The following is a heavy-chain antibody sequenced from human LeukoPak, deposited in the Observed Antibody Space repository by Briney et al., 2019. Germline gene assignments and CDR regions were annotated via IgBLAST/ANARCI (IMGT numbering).Heavy chain of an antibody. Sequence: TSSETLSLTCNVSGDSINSVYYWSWIRQPPGKGLEWIGYIYYSGSTNYNPSLKSRVTISVDTSKNQFSLKLSSVTAADTAVYYCARFSYSSSDFDYWGQGTLVTVSS. V-gene: IGHV4-59*01. D-gene: IGHD6-6*01. CDR1: GDSINSVYY. J-gene: IGHJ4*02. CDR2: IYYSGST. CDR3: ARFSYSSSDFDY.